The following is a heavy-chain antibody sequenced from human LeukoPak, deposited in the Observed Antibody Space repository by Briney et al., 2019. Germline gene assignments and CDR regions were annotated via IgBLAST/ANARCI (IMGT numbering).Heavy chain of an antibody. CDR1: GYTFTRYT. J-gene: IGHJ4*02. V-gene: IGHV7-4-1*02. CDR2: INTNTGNP. CDR3: ARKLGEVGATNNYFYY. D-gene: IGHD1-26*01. Sequence: ASVKVSCKASGYTFTRYTMNWVRQAPGQGLEWMGWINTNTGNPTYAQGFTGRFVFSLDTSVSTAYLQISSLKAEDTAAYYCARKLGEVGATNNYFYYWGQGTLVTVSS.